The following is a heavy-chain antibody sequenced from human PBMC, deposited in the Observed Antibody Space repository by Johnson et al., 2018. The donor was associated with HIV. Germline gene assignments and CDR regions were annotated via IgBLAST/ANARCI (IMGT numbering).Heavy chain of an antibody. D-gene: IGHD1-26*01. Sequence: VQLVESGGGLVQPGGSLRLSCAASGFTFSSYDMHWVRQATGKGLEWVSAIGTAGDTYYPGSVKGRFTISRENAKNSLYLQMNSLRAGDTAVYYWARGERFGGTQEAFDIWGQGTMVTVSS. J-gene: IGHJ3*02. CDR2: IGTAGDT. V-gene: IGHV3-13*01. CDR3: ARGERFGGTQEAFDI. CDR1: GFTFSSYD.